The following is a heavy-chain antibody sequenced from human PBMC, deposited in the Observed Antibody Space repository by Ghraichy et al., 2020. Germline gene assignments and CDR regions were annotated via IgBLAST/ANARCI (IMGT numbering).Heavy chain of an antibody. J-gene: IGHJ4*02. V-gene: IGHV4-59*01. CDR3: ARGSGFVPWDY. CDR2: IYYSGST. CDR1: GGSISSYY. Sequence: SQTLSLTCTVSGGSISSYYWSWIRQPPGKGLEWIGYIYYSGSTNYNPSLKSRVTISVDTSKNQFSLKLSSVTAADTAVYYCARGSGFVPWDYWGQGTLVTVSS. D-gene: IGHD3-10*01.